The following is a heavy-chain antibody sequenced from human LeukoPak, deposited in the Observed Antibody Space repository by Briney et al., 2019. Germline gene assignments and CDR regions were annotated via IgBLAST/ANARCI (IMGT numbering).Heavy chain of an antibody. D-gene: IGHD1-26*01. CDR1: GGSISSYY. Sequence: SETLSLTCTVSGGSISSYYWSWIRQPPGKGLEWIGYIYYSGSTNYNPSLKSRVTISVDTSKNQFSLKLSSVTAADTAVYYRARRRGSYPNWFDPWGQGTLVTVSS. V-gene: IGHV4-59*08. J-gene: IGHJ5*02. CDR3: ARRRGSYPNWFDP. CDR2: IYYSGST.